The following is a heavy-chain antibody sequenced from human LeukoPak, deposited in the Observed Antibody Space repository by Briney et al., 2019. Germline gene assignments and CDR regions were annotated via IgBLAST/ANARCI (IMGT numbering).Heavy chain of an antibody. CDR3: ARRYCSGSSCSEFDY. CDR1: GYTFTSYY. J-gene: IGHJ4*02. D-gene: IGHD2-15*01. CDR2: INPNSGGT. Sequence: ASVKVSCKASGYTFTSYYMHWVRQAPGQGLEWMGWINPNSGGTNYAQKFQGRVTMTRDTSITTAYMELSRLRSDDTAVYYCARRYCSGSSCSEFDYWGQGTLVTVSS. V-gene: IGHV1-2*02.